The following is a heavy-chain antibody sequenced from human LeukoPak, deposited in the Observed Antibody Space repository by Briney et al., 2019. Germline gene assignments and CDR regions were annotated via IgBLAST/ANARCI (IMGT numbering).Heavy chain of an antibody. CDR1: GDSITSYY. D-gene: IGHD1-14*01. Sequence: PSETLSLTCTVSGDSITSYYWSWIRQPAGKGLEWIGRIYISENNNYNPSLKSRVTMSLDTSKNQFSLKLSSVTAADTAIYYCARESVAIGMRWFDPWGQGTLVTVSS. V-gene: IGHV4-4*07. J-gene: IGHJ5*02. CDR2: IYISENN. CDR3: ARESVAIGMRWFDP.